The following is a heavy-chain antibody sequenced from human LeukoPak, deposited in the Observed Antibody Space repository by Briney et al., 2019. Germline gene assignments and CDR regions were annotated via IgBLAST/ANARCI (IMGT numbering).Heavy chain of an antibody. V-gene: IGHV3-21*01. CDR1: GFTFRSYT. Sequence: PGGSLRLSCAASGFTFRSYTMNWVRPAPGKGLEWVSSIKGRFTISRDNAKNSLYLQMNSLRVEDTAVYYCVRKSYGDFLDYDYHLDVWGKGTTVTVSS. CDR3: VRKSYGDFLDYDYHLDV. D-gene: IGHD4-17*01. J-gene: IGHJ6*03. CDR2: I.